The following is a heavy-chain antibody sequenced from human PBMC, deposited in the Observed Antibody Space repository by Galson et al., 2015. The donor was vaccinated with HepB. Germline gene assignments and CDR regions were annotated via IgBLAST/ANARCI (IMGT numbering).Heavy chain of an antibody. J-gene: IGHJ4*02. V-gene: IGHV3-23*01. D-gene: IGHD2-15*01. CDR2: ISGSGGST. Sequence: SLRLSCAASGFTFSSYAMSWVRQAPGKGLEWVSAISGSGGSTYYADSVKGRFTISRDNSKNTLYLQMNSLRAEDTAVYYCAKGCSGGSSPADFDYWGQGTLVTVSS. CDR1: GFTFSSYA. CDR3: AKGCSGGSSPADFDY.